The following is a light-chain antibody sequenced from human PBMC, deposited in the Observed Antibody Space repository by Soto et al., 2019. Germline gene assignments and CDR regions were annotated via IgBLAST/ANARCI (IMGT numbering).Light chain of an antibody. V-gene: IGKV3D-20*02. J-gene: IGKJ3*01. CDR3: QQRSNGPFT. Sequence: EIVLTQSPGTLSLSPGERATLSCRASQSVSSSYLAWYQQKPGQAPRLLIYGASSRATGIPDRFSGSGSGTDFTLTISSLEPEDFAVYYCQQRSNGPFTFGPGTKVDIK. CDR2: GAS. CDR1: QSVSSSY.